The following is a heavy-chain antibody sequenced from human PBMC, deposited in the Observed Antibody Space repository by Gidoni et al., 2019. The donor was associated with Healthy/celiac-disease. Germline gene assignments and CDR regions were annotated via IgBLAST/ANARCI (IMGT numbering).Heavy chain of an antibody. CDR2: IYPGDSDT. CDR1: GYRLTSYW. V-gene: IGHV5-51*01. J-gene: IGHJ5*02. D-gene: IGHD6-13*01. CDR3: ARREGIAAAGTPFDP. Sequence: EVQLVQAGAEGKKRGESLKNSRKGSGYRLTSYWIVWVRQMPGKGLEWMGIIYPGDSDTRYRPSFQGQVTISADTSISTAYLQWSSLKASDTAMYYCARREGIAAAGTPFDPWGQGTLVTVSS.